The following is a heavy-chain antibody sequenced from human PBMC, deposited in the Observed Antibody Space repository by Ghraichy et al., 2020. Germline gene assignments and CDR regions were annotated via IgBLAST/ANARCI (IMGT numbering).Heavy chain of an antibody. D-gene: IGHD3-22*01. Sequence: LSLTCAASEFTFSSYEMNWVRQAPGKGLEWVSYISSSSSTIYYADSVKGRFTISRDNAKNSLYLQMNSLRAEDTAVYYCAGFHRYDSSGYYSQVYYYGMDVWGQGTTVTVS. CDR1: EFTFSSYE. V-gene: IGHV3-48*03. CDR3: AGFHRYDSSGYYSQVYYYGMDV. J-gene: IGHJ6*02. CDR2: ISSSSSTI.